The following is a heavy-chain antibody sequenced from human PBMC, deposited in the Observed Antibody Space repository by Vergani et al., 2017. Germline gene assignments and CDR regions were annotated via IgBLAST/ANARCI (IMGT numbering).Heavy chain of an antibody. CDR2: ISGNNDDV. Sequence: VQLVESGGGLVKPGGSLRLSCVASGFTFSHYSMNWVRQAPGKGLEWVSSISGNNDDVYYADSVKGRFTISRDNAKNSLHLQMNNLRAEDTAVYYCARQSRDVFCTNGVCPLGYWGQGALVTVSS. D-gene: IGHD2-8*01. J-gene: IGHJ4*02. CDR1: GFTFSHYS. CDR3: ARQSRDVFCTNGVCPLGY. V-gene: IGHV3-21*01.